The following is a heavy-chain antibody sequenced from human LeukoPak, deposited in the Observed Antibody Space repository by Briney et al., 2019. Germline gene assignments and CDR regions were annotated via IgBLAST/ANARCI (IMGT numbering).Heavy chain of an antibody. CDR3: ARSPRYSTGGSCYSS. CDR2: IYYSGST. D-gene: IGHD2-15*01. V-gene: IGHV4-59*01. CDR1: GGSITSYH. J-gene: IGHJ4*02. Sequence: SETLSLTCTVSGGSITSYHWSWIRQPPGKGLEWIGYIYYSGSTNYNPSLKSRVTISVDTSKNQFSLKLSSVTAAHTAVYYCARSPRYSTGGSCYSSWGQGTLVTVSS.